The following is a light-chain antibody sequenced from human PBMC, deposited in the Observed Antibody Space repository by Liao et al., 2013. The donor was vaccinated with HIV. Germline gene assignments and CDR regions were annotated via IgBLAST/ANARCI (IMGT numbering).Light chain of an antibody. CDR3: QTWDSRTYV. CDR2: QDK. J-gene: IGLJ1*01. Sequence: SYELSQPPSVSVSPGQTASITCSGEKLGDKYTSWYQQKSGQSPLLVIYQDKRRPSGIPERFAGSNSGNTATLTISGTQTIDEADYYCQTWDSRTYVFGTGTKVTVL. V-gene: IGLV3-1*01. CDR1: KLGDKY.